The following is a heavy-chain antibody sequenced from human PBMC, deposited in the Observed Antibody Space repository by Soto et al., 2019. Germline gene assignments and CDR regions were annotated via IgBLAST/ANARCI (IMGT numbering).Heavy chain of an antibody. CDR3: AKDMGCDILTGIDY. CDR2: INAGGGST. Sequence: EVQLLESGGDLVQPGGSLRLSCAASGFTFSSYAMNWVRQAPGKGLEWVSAINAGGGSTYYEDSVKGRFTISRDNSKNRRDLQMNSQRAEDTAVYYCAKDMGCDILTGIDYWGQGTLVTVSS. CDR1: GFTFSSYA. D-gene: IGHD3-9*01. V-gene: IGHV3-23*01. J-gene: IGHJ4*02.